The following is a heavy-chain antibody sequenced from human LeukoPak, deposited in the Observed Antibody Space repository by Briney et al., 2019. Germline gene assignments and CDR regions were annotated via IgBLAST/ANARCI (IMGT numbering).Heavy chain of an antibody. CDR3: ARGDCSGGSCSGSYYYGMDV. V-gene: IGHV4-59*01. D-gene: IGHD2-15*01. Sequence: SETLSLTCTVSGGSISSYYWSWIRQPAGKGLEWIGYIYYSGSTNYNPSLKSRVTISVDTSKNQFSLKLSSVTAADTAVYYCARGDCSGGSCSGSYYYGMDVWGQGTTVTVSS. CDR2: IYYSGST. J-gene: IGHJ6*02. CDR1: GGSISSYY.